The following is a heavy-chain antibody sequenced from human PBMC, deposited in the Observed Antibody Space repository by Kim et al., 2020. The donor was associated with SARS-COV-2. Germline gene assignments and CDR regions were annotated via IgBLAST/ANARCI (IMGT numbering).Heavy chain of an antibody. CDR2: ISSSGSII. CDR1: GFSFSDYY. V-gene: IGHV3-11*01. CDR3: ARDDPQLVLAEYFQH. J-gene: IGHJ1*01. D-gene: IGHD6-13*01. Sequence: GGSLRLSCAASGFSFSDYYMSWIRQAPGKGLEWVSDISSSGSIIYYADSVKGRFTISRDNAKNSLYLQMNSLIAEDTAVYYCARDDPQLVLAEYFQHWGQGTLLTVSS.